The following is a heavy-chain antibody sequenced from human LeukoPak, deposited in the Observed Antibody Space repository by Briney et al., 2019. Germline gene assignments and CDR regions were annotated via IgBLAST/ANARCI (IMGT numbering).Heavy chain of an antibody. V-gene: IGHV5-51*01. Sequence: GESLKISCKGSGYNFTIYWIGWVRQMPGKGLEWMGFIYPGDSDTRYSPSFQGQVTISADKSISTAYLQWSSLKASDTAMYYCAIFDFLFGEIDNWFDPWGQGTQVTVSS. J-gene: IGHJ5*02. CDR1: GYNFTIYW. CDR2: IYPGDSDT. D-gene: IGHD3-16*01. CDR3: AIFDFLFGEIDNWFDP.